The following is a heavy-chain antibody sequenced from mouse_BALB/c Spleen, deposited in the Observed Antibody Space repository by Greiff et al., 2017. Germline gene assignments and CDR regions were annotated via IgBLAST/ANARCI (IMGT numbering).Heavy chain of an antibody. D-gene: IGHD1-1*01. Sequence: EVQGVESGGGLVKPGGSLKLSCAASGFTFSSYTMSWVRQTPEKRLEWVATISSGGSYTYYPDSVKGRFTISRDNAKNTLYLQMSSLKSEDTAMYYCTRDDTTVVARKYFDVWGAGTTVTVSS. V-gene: IGHV5-6-4*01. CDR2: ISSGGSYT. J-gene: IGHJ1*01. CDR3: TRDDTTVVARKYFDV. CDR1: GFTFSSYT.